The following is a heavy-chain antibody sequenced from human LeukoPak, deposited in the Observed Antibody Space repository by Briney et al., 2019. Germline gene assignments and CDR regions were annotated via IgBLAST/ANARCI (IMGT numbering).Heavy chain of an antibody. CDR3: AEGKDWFDP. CDR2: ISGSGGST. CDR1: GFTFSSYA. V-gene: IGHV3-23*01. Sequence: GGSLRLSCAASASGFTFSSYAMSWVRQAPGKGLEWVSAISGSGGSTYYADSVKGRFTISRDNSKNTLYLQMNSLRVEDTAIYYCAEGKDWFDPWGQGTLVTVSS. J-gene: IGHJ5*02.